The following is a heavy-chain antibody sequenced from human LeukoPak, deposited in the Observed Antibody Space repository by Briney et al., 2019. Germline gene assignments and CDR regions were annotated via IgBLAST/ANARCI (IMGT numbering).Heavy chain of an antibody. CDR3: AKEYSGYDFDY. CDR1: GFTLRSYD. V-gene: IGHV3-23*01. J-gene: IGHJ4*02. Sequence: GGSLRLSCSASGFTLRSYDMSWVRQAPGKGLEGVAATSGSGVNSYYADSVRGRFTISRDNSQNTLYLQMDSLPAEDTALYYCAKEYSGYDFDYWGQGTLVTVSS. CDR2: TSGSGVNS. D-gene: IGHD5-12*01.